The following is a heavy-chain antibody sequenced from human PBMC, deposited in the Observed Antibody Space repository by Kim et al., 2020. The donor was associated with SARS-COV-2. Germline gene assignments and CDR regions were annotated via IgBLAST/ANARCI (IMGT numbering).Heavy chain of an antibody. CDR2: IYTSGST. J-gene: IGHJ4*02. D-gene: IGHD6-13*01. Sequence: SETLSLTCTVSGGSISSYYWSWIRQPAGKGLEWIGRIYTSGSTNYNPSLKSRVTMSVDTSKNQFSLKLSSVTAADTAVYYCARDRVFYSSPGVWDYWGQGTLVTVSS. CDR3: ARDRVFYSSPGVWDY. V-gene: IGHV4-4*07. CDR1: GGSISSYY.